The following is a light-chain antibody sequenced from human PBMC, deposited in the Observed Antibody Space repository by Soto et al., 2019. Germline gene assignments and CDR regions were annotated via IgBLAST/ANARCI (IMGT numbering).Light chain of an antibody. J-gene: IGLJ2*01. Sequence: QLVLTQSPSASASLGASVKLTCTLSSGHSSYAIAWHQQQPEKGPRYLMKVDSDGSHTRGDAIPDRFSGSSSGAERYLTIXXXXXXXXXXYYCQTWGTGIHVVFGGGTKLTV. CDR1: SGHSSYA. CDR2: VDSDGSH. V-gene: IGLV4-69*01. CDR3: QTWGTGIHVV.